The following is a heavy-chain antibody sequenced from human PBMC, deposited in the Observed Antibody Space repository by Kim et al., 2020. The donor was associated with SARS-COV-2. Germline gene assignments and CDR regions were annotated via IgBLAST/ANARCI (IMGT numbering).Heavy chain of an antibody. CDR3: ARAGGMATNLDY. V-gene: IGHV3-48*04. Sequence: YYADSVKGRFTISRDNAKNSLYLQMNSLRAEDTAVYYCARAGGMATNLDYWGQGTLVTVSS. J-gene: IGHJ4*02. D-gene: IGHD5-12*01.